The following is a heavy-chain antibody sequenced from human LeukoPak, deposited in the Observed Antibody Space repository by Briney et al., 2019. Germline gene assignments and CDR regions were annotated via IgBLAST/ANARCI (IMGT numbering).Heavy chain of an antibody. V-gene: IGHV1-18*01. J-gene: IGHJ6*02. CDR1: GYTFTSYG. D-gene: IGHD2-15*01. CDR2: VSTYNRNT. Sequence: ASVRVSCKASGYTFTSYGISWVRQAPGQELEWMGWVSTYNRNTNYAQKLQGRVTMTTDTSTSTAYMELRSLRSDDTAVYFCARGGGVVAATLDYYYGMDVWGQGTTITVSS. CDR3: ARGGGVVAATLDYYYGMDV.